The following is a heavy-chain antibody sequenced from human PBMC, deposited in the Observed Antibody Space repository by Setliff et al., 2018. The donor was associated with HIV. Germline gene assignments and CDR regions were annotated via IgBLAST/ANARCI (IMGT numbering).Heavy chain of an antibody. V-gene: IGHV1-46*01. CDR1: GSTFTSYS. CDR3: ARGRTAGYNYDYGY. CDR2: VNPSGGST. Sequence: ASVKVSCKASGSTFTSYSMHWVRQAPGQGLEWLGMVNPSGGSTAYAQKFQGRVTMTRDTSTNTVYMDLSGLRSDDTAVYYCARGRTAGYNYDYGYWGRGNAGHRLL. D-gene: IGHD3-16*01. J-gene: IGHJ4*02.